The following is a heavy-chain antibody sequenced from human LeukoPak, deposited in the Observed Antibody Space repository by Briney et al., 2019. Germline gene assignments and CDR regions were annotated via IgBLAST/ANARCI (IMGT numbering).Heavy chain of an antibody. Sequence: SQTLSLTCTVSGGSISSGGYYWSWIRQHPGKGLEWIGYIYYSGSTYYNPSLKSRVTISVDTSKNQFSLKLSSVTAADTATYYCARETSLVGFASGLGFNYWGQGILVTVSS. CDR3: ARETSLVGFASGLGFNY. CDR1: GGSISSGGYY. CDR2: IYYSGST. V-gene: IGHV4-31*03. J-gene: IGHJ4*02. D-gene: IGHD6-19*01.